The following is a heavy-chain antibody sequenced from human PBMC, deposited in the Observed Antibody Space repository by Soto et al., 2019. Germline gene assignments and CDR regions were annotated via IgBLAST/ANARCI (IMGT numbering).Heavy chain of an antibody. D-gene: IGHD2-2*02. J-gene: IGHJ6*02. V-gene: IGHV3-23*01. CDR2: IRGSGGST. Sequence: GGPLRLSCTASGVTIISYAMSWISKTPGKGLEWVSAIRGSGGSTSYADYVKGRFTISRDNSKITLYLQMSSLRAEDTVVFYCAKSQRPYPFYLLVLHVWGQETTVTV. CDR1: GVTIISYA. CDR3: AKSQRPYPFYLLVLHV.